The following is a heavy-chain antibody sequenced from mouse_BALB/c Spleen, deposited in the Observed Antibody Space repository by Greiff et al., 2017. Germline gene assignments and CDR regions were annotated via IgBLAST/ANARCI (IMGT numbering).Heavy chain of an antibody. CDR2: ISSGGSYT. D-gene: IGHD2-3*01. J-gene: IGHJ4*01. CDR3: AIIYDGYYDYAMDY. Sequence: EVKLVESGGGLVKPGGSLKLSCAASGFTFSSYAMSWVRQSPEKRLEWVAEISSGGSYTYYPDTVTGRFTISRDNAKNTLYLEMSSLRSEDTAMYYCAIIYDGYYDYAMDYWGQGTSVTVSS. CDR1: GFTFSSYA. V-gene: IGHV5-9-4*01.